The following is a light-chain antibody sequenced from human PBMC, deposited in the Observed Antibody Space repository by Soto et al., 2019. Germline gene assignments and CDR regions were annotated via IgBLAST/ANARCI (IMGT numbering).Light chain of an antibody. V-gene: IGLV2-23*01. CDR3: CSYAGSSTLL. CDR1: SSDVGGYNL. J-gene: IGLJ2*01. CDR2: EGS. Sequence: SALTQPASVSGSPGQSITISCTGTSSDVGGYNLVSWYQQHPGKTPKLMIYEGSKRPSGVSNRFSGSKSGNTASLTISGLQAEDEADYYCCSYAGSSTLLFGGGTKLTVL.